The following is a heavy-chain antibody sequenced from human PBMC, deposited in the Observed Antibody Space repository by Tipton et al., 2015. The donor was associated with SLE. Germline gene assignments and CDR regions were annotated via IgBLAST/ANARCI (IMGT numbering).Heavy chain of an antibody. CDR3: AKPGLPRGVVGAVGY. D-gene: IGHD1-26*01. V-gene: IGHV3-48*01. Sequence: LSLTCAASGFTFSSYSMNWVRQAPGKGLEWVSYISSSSSTIYYVDSVKGRFTISRDNAKNSLYLQMTSLRAEDTAVYYCAKPGLPRGVVGAVGYWGQGTLVTVSS. CDR2: ISSSSSTI. CDR1: GFTFSSYS. J-gene: IGHJ4*02.